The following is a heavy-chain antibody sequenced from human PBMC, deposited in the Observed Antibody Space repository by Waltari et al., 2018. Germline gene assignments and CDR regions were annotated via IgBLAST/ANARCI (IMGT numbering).Heavy chain of an antibody. CDR2: IIPIFGTA. CDR3: ARALAGIGPELQFDAFDI. Sequence: QVQLVQSGAEVKKPGSSVKVSCKASGGTFSSYAISWVRQAPGQGLEWMGGIIPIFGTANYAQKFQGRVTITTDESTSTAYMELSSLRSEDTAVYYCARALAGIGPELQFDAFDIWGQGTMVTVSS. CDR1: GGTFSSYA. D-gene: IGHD1-7*01. V-gene: IGHV1-69*05. J-gene: IGHJ3*02.